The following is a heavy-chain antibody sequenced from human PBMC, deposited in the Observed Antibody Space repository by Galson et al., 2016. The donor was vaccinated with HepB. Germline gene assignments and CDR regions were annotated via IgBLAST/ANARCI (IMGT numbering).Heavy chain of an antibody. CDR1: GYTFSIYY. D-gene: IGHD2-2*01. J-gene: IGHJ6*02. Sequence: SCKASGYTFSIYYMHWVRQAPGQGLEWMGIINPSTGFTTSAQKFQGRVTMTRDTPTSTGYMELSSLRSEDTAVYYCARDPRKIRYQLLEIYYYYYAMDVWGQGTTVTVSS. V-gene: IGHV1-46*01. CDR2: INPSTGFT. CDR3: ARDPRKIRYQLLEIYYYYYAMDV.